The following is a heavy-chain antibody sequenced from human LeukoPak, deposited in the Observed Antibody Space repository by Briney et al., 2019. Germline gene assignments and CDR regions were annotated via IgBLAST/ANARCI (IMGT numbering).Heavy chain of an antibody. CDR2: IIPIFGTA. V-gene: IGHV1-69*13. J-gene: IGHJ6*03. Sequence: SVKVSCKASGGTFSSYAISRVRQAPGQGLEWMGGIIPIFGTANYAQKFQGRVTITADESTSTAYMELSSLRSEDTAVYYCARVTRDVVVPARGYYMDVWGKGTTVTVSS. CDR3: ARVTRDVVVPARGYYMDV. D-gene: IGHD2-2*01. CDR1: GGTFSSYA.